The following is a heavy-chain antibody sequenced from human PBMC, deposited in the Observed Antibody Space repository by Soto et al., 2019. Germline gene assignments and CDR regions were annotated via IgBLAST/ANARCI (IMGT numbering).Heavy chain of an antibody. J-gene: IGHJ4*02. V-gene: IGHV3-66*01. CDR3: ARDPWDADY. Sequence: EVQLVESGGGLVQPGGSLRLSCAASGFTVSTKYMSWVRQAPGKGLEWVSVIYSGGSTFYADSVRGRFTISRDNSKNTVNLRMNSLRAEDTAVYYCARDPWDADYWGQGTLVTVSS. D-gene: IGHD1-26*01. CDR1: GFTVSTKY. CDR2: IYSGGST.